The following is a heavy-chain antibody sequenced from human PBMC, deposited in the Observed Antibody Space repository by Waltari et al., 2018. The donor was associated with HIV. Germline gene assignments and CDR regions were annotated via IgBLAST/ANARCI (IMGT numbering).Heavy chain of an antibody. V-gene: IGHV4-31*03. Sequence: QLLESGPGLVEPSQNLSLTCTVSGASISNGGYYWNWIRQHPGKGLEWIGYIYYSGTIYYNPSLKSRVTISIDTSKNQFSLKLTSMTAADTAVYYCASRSGGSSRPFDYWGQGTPVTVSS. J-gene: IGHJ4*02. CDR3: ASRSGGSSRPFDY. CDR2: IYYSGTI. CDR1: GASISNGGYY. D-gene: IGHD6-13*01.